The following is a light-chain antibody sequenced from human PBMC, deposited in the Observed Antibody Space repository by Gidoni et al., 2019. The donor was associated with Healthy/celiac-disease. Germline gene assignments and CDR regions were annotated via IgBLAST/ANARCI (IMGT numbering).Light chain of an antibody. CDR1: SSDVGGYNY. J-gene: IGLJ3*02. V-gene: IGLV2-14*01. CDR2: EVS. CDR3: SSYTSSSTWV. Sequence: QSALTQPASVSGSPGQSITISCTGTSSDVGGYNYVPWYQQHPGKAPKLMIYEVSNRPSGVSNRFSGSKSGNTAPLTISGLQAEDEADYYCSSYTSSSTWVFGGGTKLTVL.